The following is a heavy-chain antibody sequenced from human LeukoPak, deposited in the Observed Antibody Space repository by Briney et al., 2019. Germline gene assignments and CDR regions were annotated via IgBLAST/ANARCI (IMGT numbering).Heavy chain of an antibody. Sequence: PGRSLRLSCAASGFTFSSYAMHWVRQAPGKGLEWVAVISYDGSNKYYADSVKGRFTISRDNSKNTLYLQMGSLRAEDMAVYYCARVTGGNYYYYYYMDVWGKGTTVTVSS. J-gene: IGHJ6*03. CDR3: ARVTGGNYYYYYYMDV. D-gene: IGHD2-8*02. CDR2: ISYDGSNK. V-gene: IGHV3-30*14. CDR1: GFTFSSYA.